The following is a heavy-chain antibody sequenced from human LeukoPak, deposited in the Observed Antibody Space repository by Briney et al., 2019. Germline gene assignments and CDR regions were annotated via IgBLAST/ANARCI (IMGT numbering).Heavy chain of an antibody. D-gene: IGHD6-13*01. CDR1: GYSISSGYY. CDR3: AREDSSSWD. V-gene: IGHV4-38-2*02. J-gene: IGHJ4*02. Sequence: SETLSLTCTVSGYSISSGYYWGWIRQPPGQGLEWIGSIYHSGSTYYNPSLKSRVTISVDTSKNQFSLKLSSVTAADTAVYYCAREDSSSWDWGQGTLVTVSS. CDR2: IYHSGST.